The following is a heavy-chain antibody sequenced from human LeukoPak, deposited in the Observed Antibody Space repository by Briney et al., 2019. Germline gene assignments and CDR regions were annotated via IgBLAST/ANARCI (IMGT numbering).Heavy chain of an antibody. CDR1: GYTFTSYA. Sequence: ASVKVSCKASGYTFTSYAMNWVRQAPGQGLEWMGWINTNTGNPTYAQGFTGRFVFSLDTSVSTAYLQISSLKAEDTAVYYCARPSGLLWFGRLYGMDVWGQGTTVTVSS. CDR2: INTNTGNP. D-gene: IGHD3-10*01. V-gene: IGHV7-4-1*02. J-gene: IGHJ6*02. CDR3: ARPSGLLWFGRLYGMDV.